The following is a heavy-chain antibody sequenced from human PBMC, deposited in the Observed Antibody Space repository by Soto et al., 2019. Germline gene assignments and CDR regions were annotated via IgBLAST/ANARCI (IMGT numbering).Heavy chain of an antibody. D-gene: IGHD2-2*01. CDR2: ISSSGTYI. Sequence: EVQLVESGGGLVKPGGSLRLSCAASGFTFSTYSLTWVRQAPGKGLEWVSAISSSGTYIFYADSVKGRFTISRDNAQNSLVLQMNSLRAYDTAVYFCARDRARTTKAFDIWGQGTMVPVSS. J-gene: IGHJ3*02. V-gene: IGHV3-21*01. CDR1: GFTFSTYS. CDR3: ARDRARTTKAFDI.